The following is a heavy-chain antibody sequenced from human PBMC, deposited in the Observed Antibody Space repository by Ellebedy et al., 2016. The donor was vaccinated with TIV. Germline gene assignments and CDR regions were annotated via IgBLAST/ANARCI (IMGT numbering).Heavy chain of an antibody. V-gene: IGHV1-69*13. J-gene: IGHJ3*02. CDR3: AKKYGDSSDIDLDAFDI. CDR2: FIPLFGTA. Sequence: ASVKVSCXASGGTFSIYALSWVRQPRGQGLELMGGFIPLFGTANYPPKFQGRVTITADDSTNTAYMELSSLRSEDTAVYYCAKKYGDSSDIDLDAFDIWGQGTMVTVSS. CDR1: GGTFSIYA. D-gene: IGHD2-15*01.